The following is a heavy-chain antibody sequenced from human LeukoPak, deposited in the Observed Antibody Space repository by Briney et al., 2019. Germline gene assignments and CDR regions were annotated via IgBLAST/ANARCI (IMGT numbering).Heavy chain of an antibody. Sequence: GGSLRLSCAASGFAFSGSAMHWVRQASGKGLEWVGHIRSKASSYATAYAASVRGRFTISRDDSKNTAYLQMNSLKTEDTAVYYCARGEAPGTVFGGMAVWGQGTAVTVSS. CDR2: IRSKASSYAT. V-gene: IGHV3-73*01. D-gene: IGHD3-16*01. CDR3: ARGEAPGTVFGGMAV. J-gene: IGHJ6*02. CDR1: GFAFSGSA.